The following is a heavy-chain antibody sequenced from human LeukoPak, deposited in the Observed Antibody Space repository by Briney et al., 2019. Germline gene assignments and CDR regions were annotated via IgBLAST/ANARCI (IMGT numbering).Heavy chain of an antibody. Sequence: GGSLRLSCAASGFTFSSYSMSWVPQAPGKGLEWVSSISSSSSYIYYADSVKGRFTISRDNAKNSLFLQMNSLRAEDTAAYYCARSPIAAAGTGDYWGQGTLVTVSS. CDR1: GFTFSSYS. V-gene: IGHV3-21*01. D-gene: IGHD6-13*01. CDR2: ISSSSSYI. J-gene: IGHJ4*02. CDR3: ARSPIAAAGTGDY.